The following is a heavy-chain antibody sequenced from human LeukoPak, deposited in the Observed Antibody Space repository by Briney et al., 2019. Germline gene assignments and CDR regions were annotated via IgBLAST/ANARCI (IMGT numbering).Heavy chain of an antibody. CDR3: ARVPARRVVTTPAYFDY. V-gene: IGHV4-4*02. Sequence: SGTLSLTCAVSGDSISTNNWWSWVRQPPGKGLEWIGEIFHAGSTNYNPSLKSRVTISLDKAKNQFSLKLTSVTASDTAVYYCARVPARRVVTTPAYFDYWGQGALVTVSS. D-gene: IGHD2-21*02. J-gene: IGHJ4*02. CDR2: IFHAGST. CDR1: GDSISTNNW.